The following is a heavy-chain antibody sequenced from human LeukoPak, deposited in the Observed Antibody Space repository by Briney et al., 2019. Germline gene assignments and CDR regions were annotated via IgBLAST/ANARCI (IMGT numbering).Heavy chain of an antibody. CDR3: AKGPFHYGSGSLYFVDY. J-gene: IGHJ4*02. Sequence: PGGSLRLSCAASGFTFSSYAMSWVRQAPGKGLEWVSAISGSGGSTYYADSVKGRFTISRDNSKNTLYLQMNSLRAEDTAVYYCAKGPFHYGSGSLYFVDYWGQGTLVTVSS. D-gene: IGHD3-10*01. CDR1: GFTFSSYA. CDR2: ISGSGGST. V-gene: IGHV3-23*01.